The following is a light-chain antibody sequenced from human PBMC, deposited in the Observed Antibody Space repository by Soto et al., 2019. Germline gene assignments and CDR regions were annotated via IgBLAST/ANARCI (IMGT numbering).Light chain of an antibody. Sequence: EIVLTQSPGTLSLSPGERATLSCRASQSVSSSYLAWYQQKPGQAPRLIIYGASDRATGIPDRFSGSGSGTVFTLTISSLETEDFAVYYCQQYGSSPYTFGQGTKLEIK. CDR1: QSVSSSY. CDR2: GAS. J-gene: IGKJ2*01. V-gene: IGKV3-20*01. CDR3: QQYGSSPYT.